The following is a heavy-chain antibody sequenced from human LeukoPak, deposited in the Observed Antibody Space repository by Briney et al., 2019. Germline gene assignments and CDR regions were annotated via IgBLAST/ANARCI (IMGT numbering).Heavy chain of an antibody. D-gene: IGHD5-12*01. Sequence: SETLSLTCPVSGGSISSYYWSWIRQPPGKGLEWIGYIYYSGSTNYNPSLKSRVTISVDTSKNQFSLKLSSVTAADTAVYYCARGGYDSLYFDYWGQGTLVTVSS. CDR1: GGSISSYY. CDR3: ARGGYDSLYFDY. CDR2: IYYSGST. J-gene: IGHJ4*02. V-gene: IGHV4-59*08.